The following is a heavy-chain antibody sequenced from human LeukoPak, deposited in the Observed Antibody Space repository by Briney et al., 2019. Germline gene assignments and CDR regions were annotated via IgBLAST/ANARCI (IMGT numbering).Heavy chain of an antibody. CDR2: IKQDGSEK. V-gene: IGHV3-7*01. J-gene: IGHJ4*02. CDR1: GFTFSSYW. CDR3: AGEDGLLWFGELSDYFDY. Sequence: PGGPLRLSCAASGFTFSSYWMSWVRQAPGKGLEWVANIKQDGSEKYYVDSVKGRFTISRDNAKNSLYLQMNSLRAEDTAVYYCAGEDGLLWFGELSDYFDYWGQGTLVTVSS. D-gene: IGHD3-10*01.